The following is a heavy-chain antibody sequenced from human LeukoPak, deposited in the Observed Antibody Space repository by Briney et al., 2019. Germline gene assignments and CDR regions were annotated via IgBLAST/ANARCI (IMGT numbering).Heavy chain of an antibody. CDR1: GGSISSGSYY. J-gene: IGHJ6*03. D-gene: IGHD3-16*01. CDR3: GRGIYDYVWGSHGYMDV. Sequence: PSQTLSLTCTVSGGSISSGSYYWSWIRQPAGKGLEWIGRIYTSGSTNYNPSLKSRVTISVDTSKNQFSLKLSSVTAADTALYYCGRGIYDYVWGSHGYMDVWGKGTTVTVSS. CDR2: IYTSGST. V-gene: IGHV4-61*02.